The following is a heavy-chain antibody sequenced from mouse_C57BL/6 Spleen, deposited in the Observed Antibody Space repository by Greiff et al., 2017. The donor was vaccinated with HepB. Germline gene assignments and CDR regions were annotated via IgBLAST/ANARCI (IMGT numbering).Heavy chain of an antibody. V-gene: IGHV1-18*01. D-gene: IGHD2-5*01. CDR1: GYTFTDYN. J-gene: IGHJ4*01. CDR2: INPNNGGT. Sequence: EVQLQQSGPELVKPGASVKIPCKASGYTFTDYNMDWVKQSHGKSLEWIGDINPNNGGTIYNQKFKGKATLTVDKSSSTAYMELRSLTSEGTAVYYCARSGYSNYGGAMDYWGQGTSVTVSS. CDR3: ARSGYSNYGGAMDY.